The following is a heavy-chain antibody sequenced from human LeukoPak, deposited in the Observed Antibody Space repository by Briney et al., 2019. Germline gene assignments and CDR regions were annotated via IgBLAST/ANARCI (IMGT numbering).Heavy chain of an antibody. CDR2: IYTSGST. Sequence: SETLSLTCTVSGGSISSGSYYWSWIRQPAGKGLEWIGRIYTSGSTNYNPSLKSRVTISVDTSKNQFSLKLSSVTAADTAVYYCARDNIVGATTIDYWGQGTLVTVSS. CDR3: ARDNIVGATTIDY. D-gene: IGHD1-26*01. CDR1: GGSISSGSYY. V-gene: IGHV4-61*02. J-gene: IGHJ4*02.